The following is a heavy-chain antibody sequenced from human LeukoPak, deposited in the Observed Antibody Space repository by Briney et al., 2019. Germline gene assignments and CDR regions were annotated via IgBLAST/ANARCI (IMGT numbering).Heavy chain of an antibody. V-gene: IGHV1-2*02. J-gene: IGHJ4*02. CDR1: GYTFTGYY. Sequence: GASVKVSCKASGYTFTGYYMHWVRQAPGQGLEWMGWINPNSGGTNYAQKFQGRVTMTRDTSISTAYMELSRLRSDDTAVYYCARDRIVATIGQRRRAYYFDYWGQGTLVTVSS. D-gene: IGHD5-12*01. CDR2: INPNSGGT. CDR3: ARDRIVATIGQRRRAYYFDY.